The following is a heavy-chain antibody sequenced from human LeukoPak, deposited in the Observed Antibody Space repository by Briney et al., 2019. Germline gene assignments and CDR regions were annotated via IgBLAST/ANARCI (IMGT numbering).Heavy chain of an antibody. CDR2: INHSGSA. J-gene: IGHJ4*02. CDR3: ARDPTTVVSVPYYFDD. D-gene: IGHD4-11*01. Sequence: SETLSLTCGLFGRSIIGYHWNWIRQSPGKGLEWIGEINHSGSANYNPSFKSRVTISLDMSKNQFSLELRSVTAADTAVYYCARDPTTVVSVPYYFDDWGQGTLVTVSS. CDR1: GRSIIGYH. V-gene: IGHV4-34*01.